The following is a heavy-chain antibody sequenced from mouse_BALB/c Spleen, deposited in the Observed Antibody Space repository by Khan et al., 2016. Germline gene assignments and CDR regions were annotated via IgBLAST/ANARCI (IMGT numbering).Heavy chain of an antibody. D-gene: IGHD4-1*01. V-gene: IGHV6-6*02. CDR2: IRLKSNNYAT. CDR3: TRTGTGYFDV. Sequence: EVKLEVSGGGLVQPGGSMKLSCVATGFTFSNYWMNWVRQSPEKGLEWVAEIRLKSNNYATHYAESVKGRFTISRDDSKSSFYLQMNNLRAEDTGIYYCTRTGTGYFDVWGAGTTVTVSS. CDR1: GFTFSNYW. J-gene: IGHJ1*01.